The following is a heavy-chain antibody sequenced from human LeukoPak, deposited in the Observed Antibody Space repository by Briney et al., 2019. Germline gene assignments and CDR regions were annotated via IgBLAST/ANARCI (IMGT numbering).Heavy chain of an antibody. D-gene: IGHD2-15*01. CDR2: IKSKTDGGTT. CDR3: AKSKDGGGRFDY. Sequence: GGSLRLSCAASGFTFSNAWMSWVRQAPGKGLEWVGRIKSKTDGGTTDYAAPVKGRFTISRDDSKNTLYLQMNSLKTEDTAVYYCAKSKDGGGRFDYWGQGTLVTVSS. CDR1: GFTFSNAW. J-gene: IGHJ4*02. V-gene: IGHV3-15*01.